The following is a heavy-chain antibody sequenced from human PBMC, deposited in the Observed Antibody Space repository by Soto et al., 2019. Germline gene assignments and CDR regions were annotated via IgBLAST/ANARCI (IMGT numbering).Heavy chain of an antibody. CDR2: IIPMFGTT. Sequence: GASVKVSFKASGDTFSNYAFAWVRLAPGQGLEWMGGIIPMFGTTNYAQRFQGRVTITADESTSTAYMDMTGLKSEDTAIYYCAGGGRVPGIVATTRRGNFDFWGQGTLVTVSS. D-gene: IGHD6-13*01. CDR1: GDTFSNYA. CDR3: AGGGRVPGIVATTRRGNFDF. J-gene: IGHJ4*02. V-gene: IGHV1-69*13.